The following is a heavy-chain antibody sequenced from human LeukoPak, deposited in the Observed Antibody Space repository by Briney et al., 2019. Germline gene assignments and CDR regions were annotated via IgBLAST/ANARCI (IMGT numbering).Heavy chain of an antibody. V-gene: IGHV3-23*01. CDR2: CPSTCATN. Sequence: RGSLRLSCAASGFSFNSYAMNWVRQAPGKGLEWVSVCPSTCATNGYAASVKGRFTISRDNSKSTLYLQMDALRADDTAVYYCARSLNGFYRGLDFWGQGTLVTVSS. CDR3: ARSLNGFYRGLDF. D-gene: IGHD3-22*01. J-gene: IGHJ4*02. CDR1: GFSFNSYA.